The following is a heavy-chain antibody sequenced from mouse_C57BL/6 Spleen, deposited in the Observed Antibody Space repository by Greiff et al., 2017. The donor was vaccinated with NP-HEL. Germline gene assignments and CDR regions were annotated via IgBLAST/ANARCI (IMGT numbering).Heavy chain of an antibody. CDR3: ARSYYGSSYGYFDV. V-gene: IGHV7-3*01. Sequence: EASGFTFTDYYMSWVRQPPGKALEWLGFIRNKANGYTTEYSASVKGRFTISRDNSQSILYLQMNALRAEDSATYYCARSYYGSSYGYFDVWGTGTTVTVSS. CDR1: GFTFTDYY. D-gene: IGHD1-1*01. J-gene: IGHJ1*03. CDR2: IRNKANGYTT.